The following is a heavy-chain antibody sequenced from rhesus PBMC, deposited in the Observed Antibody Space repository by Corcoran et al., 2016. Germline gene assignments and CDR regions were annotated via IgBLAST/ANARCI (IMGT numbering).Heavy chain of an antibody. CDR1: GGSISSSY. V-gene: IGHV4-169*01. D-gene: IGHD1-26*01. Sequence: QLQLQESGPGLVKPSETLSVTCAVSGGSISSSYWSWFRQAPGKGLEWIGYFYGSVRSTNYNPSLKSRVTLSVDTSKNQLSLKLSSVTAADTAVYYCARVAGTTTDYWGQGVLVTVSS. CDR2: FYGSVRST. J-gene: IGHJ4*01. CDR3: ARVAGTTTDY.